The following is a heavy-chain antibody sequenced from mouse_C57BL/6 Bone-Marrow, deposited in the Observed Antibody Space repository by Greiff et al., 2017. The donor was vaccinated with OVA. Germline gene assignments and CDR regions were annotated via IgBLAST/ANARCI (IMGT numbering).Heavy chain of an antibody. CDR2: IDPETGGT. D-gene: IGHD1-1*01. V-gene: IGHV1-15*01. J-gene: IGHJ3*01. Sequence: QVQLKQSGAELVRPGASVTLSCKASGYTFTDYEMHWVKQTPVHGLEWIGAIDPETGGTAYNQKFKGKAILTADKSSSTAYMELRSLTSEDSAVYYCTIYYYVPRGFAYWGQGTLVTVSA. CDR1: GYTFTDYE. CDR3: TIYYYVPRGFAY.